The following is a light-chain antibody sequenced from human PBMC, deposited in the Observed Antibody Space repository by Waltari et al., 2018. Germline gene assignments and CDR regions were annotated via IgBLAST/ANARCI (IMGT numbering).Light chain of an antibody. J-gene: IGLJ1*01. CDR2: GNS. CDR3: QSYDSSLSGLYV. V-gene: IGLV1-40*01. Sequence: QSVLTQPPSVSGAPGQRVTISSTGSSSNIGAGYDVHWYQQPPGTAPKLLIYGNSNRPSGVPDRFSGSKSGTSASLAITGLQAEDEADYYCQSYDSSLSGLYVFGTGTKVTVL. CDR1: SSNIGAGYD.